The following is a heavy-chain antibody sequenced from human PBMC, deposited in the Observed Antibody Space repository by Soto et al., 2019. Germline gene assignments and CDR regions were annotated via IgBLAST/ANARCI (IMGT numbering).Heavy chain of an antibody. V-gene: IGHV3-7*01. J-gene: IGHJ6*02. CDR2: INQNGRDK. CDR1: GFTLSNYW. CDR3: ARESTTAVVNYGMDV. Sequence: GGSLRLSCAASGFTLSNYWMSWVRQAPGKGLEWVANINQNGRDKYYVDSVKGRFTISRDNAKELLYLQMNSLRDEDTAVYYCARESTTAVVNYGMDVWGQGTTVTVSS. D-gene: IGHD6-13*01.